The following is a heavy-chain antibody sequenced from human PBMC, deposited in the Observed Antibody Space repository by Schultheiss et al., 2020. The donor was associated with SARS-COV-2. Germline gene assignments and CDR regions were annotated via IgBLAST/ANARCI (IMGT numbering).Heavy chain of an antibody. J-gene: IGHJ3*01. V-gene: IGHV3-15*01. CDR2: IKSKTDGGTT. CDR1: GFTFSSYA. CDR3: TTDHPPYYYDSRGPEAGNDAFDV. D-gene: IGHD3-22*01. Sequence: GGSLRLSCAASGFTFSSYAMSWVRQAPGKGLEWVGRIKSKTDGGTTDYAAPVKGRFTISRDDSKNTLYLQMNSLKTEDTAVYYCTTDHPPYYYDSRGPEAGNDAFDVWSLGRMV.